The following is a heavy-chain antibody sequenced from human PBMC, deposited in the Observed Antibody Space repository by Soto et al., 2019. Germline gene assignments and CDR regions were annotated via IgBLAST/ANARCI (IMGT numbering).Heavy chain of an antibody. Sequence: PSSTQSLTYTVSVDSITTYYWRWIRRHAGKGLEGIVRSDTSVNTNYNPSVKSRVTMSVDTSQKQFSLKLTSVTAADTAVYSCARYSNNWFQTEGMDVWGQGTTVTVSS. CDR3: ARYSNNWFQTEGMDV. D-gene: IGHD6-13*01. CDR2: SDTSVNT. CDR1: VDSITTYY. V-gene: IGHV4-4*07. J-gene: IGHJ6*02.